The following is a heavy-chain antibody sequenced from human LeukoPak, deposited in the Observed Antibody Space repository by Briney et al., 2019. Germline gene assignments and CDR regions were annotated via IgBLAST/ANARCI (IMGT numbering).Heavy chain of an antibody. CDR1: GGSFSGYY. CDR3: ASRHGDYADDY. CDR2: INHSGST. Sequence: MPSETLSLTCAVYGGSFSGYYWSWIRQPPGKGLEWIGEINHSGSTNYNPSLKSRVTISVDTSKNQFSLKLSSVTAADTAVYYCASRHGDYADDYWGQGTLVTVSS. D-gene: IGHD4-17*01. V-gene: IGHV4-34*01. J-gene: IGHJ4*02.